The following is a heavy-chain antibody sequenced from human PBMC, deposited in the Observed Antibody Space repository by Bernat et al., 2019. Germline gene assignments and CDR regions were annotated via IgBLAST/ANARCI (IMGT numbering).Heavy chain of an antibody. CDR3: ARGSRWLQLCVDV. CDR2: ISYDGSNT. D-gene: IGHD5-24*01. Sequence: QVQLVESGGGVVQPGRSLRLSCAASGFTFNSYAMHWVRQAPGKGLEWVAVISYDGSNTYYADSVKGRFTISRDNFKITLYLQMNSLRAEDTAVYYCARGSRWLQLCVDVWGQGTTVTVSS. J-gene: IGHJ6*02. V-gene: IGHV3-30-3*01. CDR1: GFTFNSYA.